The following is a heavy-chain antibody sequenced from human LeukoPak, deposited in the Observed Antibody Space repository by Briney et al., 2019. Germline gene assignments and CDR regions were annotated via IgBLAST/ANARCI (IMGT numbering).Heavy chain of an antibody. V-gene: IGHV3-74*01. CDR2: INNDGSST. D-gene: IGHD2-8*02. J-gene: IGHJ4*02. Sequence: PGGSLRLSCAASGFTFSSYWMHWVRQAPGKGLVWVSRINNDGSSTSYADSVKGRFTISRDAAKNTLYLQMNSLRAEDTAVYYCARVWSYYYFDYWGQGTLVTVSS. CDR3: ARVWSYYYFDY. CDR1: GFTFSSYW.